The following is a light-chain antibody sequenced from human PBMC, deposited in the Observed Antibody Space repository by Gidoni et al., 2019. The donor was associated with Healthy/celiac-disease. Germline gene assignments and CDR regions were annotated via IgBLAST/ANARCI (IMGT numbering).Light chain of an antibody. CDR2: GAS. V-gene: IGKV3-20*01. CDR3: QQYGSARET. Sequence: EIVLTQSPGTLSLSPGERATLSCRASQSVSSSYLAWYQQKPGQAPRLLIYGASSRATGIPDRFSGSGSGTDFTLTISRLEPEDFAVYYWQQYGSARETFGQGTKLEIK. CDR1: QSVSSSY. J-gene: IGKJ2*01.